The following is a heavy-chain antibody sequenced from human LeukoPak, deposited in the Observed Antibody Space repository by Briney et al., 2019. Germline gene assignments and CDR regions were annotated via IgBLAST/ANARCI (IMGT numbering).Heavy chain of an antibody. CDR1: EFTFSSYA. CDR3: AGDFYSYGEDNFDY. J-gene: IGHJ4*02. CDR2: ISGSGGST. V-gene: IGHV3-23*01. D-gene: IGHD5-18*01. Sequence: GGSLRLSCAASEFTFSSYAMSWVRQAPGKGLEWVSAISGSGGSTYYADSVKGRFTISRDNSKNTLYLQMNSLRAEDTAVYYCAGDFYSYGEDNFDYWGQGTLVTVSS.